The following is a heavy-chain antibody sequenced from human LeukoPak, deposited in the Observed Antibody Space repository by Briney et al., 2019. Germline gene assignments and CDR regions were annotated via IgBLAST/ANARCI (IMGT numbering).Heavy chain of an antibody. V-gene: IGHV4-30-4*02. D-gene: IGHD5-18*01. CDR1: GGSISSGDNY. J-gene: IGHJ4*02. Sequence: SETLSLTCTVSGGSISSGDNYWSWIRQPPGKGLEWIGYIYYSGSTYYNPSLKSRVTISVDTSKNQFSLKLSSVTAADTAVYYCARGSGSSMPGGLYSYGYRYWGQGTLVTVSS. CDR3: ARGSGSSMPGGLYSYGYRY. CDR2: IYYSGST.